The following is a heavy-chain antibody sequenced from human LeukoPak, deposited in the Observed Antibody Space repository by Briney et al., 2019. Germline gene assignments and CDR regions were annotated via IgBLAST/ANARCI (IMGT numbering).Heavy chain of an antibody. J-gene: IGHJ4*02. V-gene: IGHV3-23*01. CDR3: AKQPDTAMADY. D-gene: IGHD5-18*01. Sequence: GGSLRLSCAASGFTVATSYMTWVRQAPGKGLEWVSAISGSGGSTYYADSVKGRFTISRDNSKNTLYLQMNSLRAEDTAVYYCAKQPDTAMADYWGQGTLVTVSS. CDR1: GFTVATSY. CDR2: ISGSGGST.